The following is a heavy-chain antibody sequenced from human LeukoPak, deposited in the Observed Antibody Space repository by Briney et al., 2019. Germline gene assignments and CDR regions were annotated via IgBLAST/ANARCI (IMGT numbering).Heavy chain of an antibody. CDR1: GFTFSSYS. J-gene: IGHJ6*02. D-gene: IGHD3-10*01. Sequence: GGSLRLSCAASGFTFSSYSMNWVRQAPGKGLEWVSSISSSSSYIYYADSVKGRFTISRDNAKNSLYLQMNSLRAEDTAVYYCARDESGYYGSGGYYGMDDWGQGTTVTVSS. CDR2: ISSSSSYI. CDR3: ARDESGYYGSGGYYGMDD. V-gene: IGHV3-21*01.